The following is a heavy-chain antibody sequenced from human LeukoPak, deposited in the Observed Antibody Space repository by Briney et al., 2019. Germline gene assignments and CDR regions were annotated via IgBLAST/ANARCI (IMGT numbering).Heavy chain of an antibody. CDR3: ARQVYSSSWSYYFDY. CDR1: GGSISSYY. J-gene: IGHJ4*02. V-gene: IGHV4-59*01. CDR2: IYYSGST. Sequence: SETLSLTCAVSGGSISSYYWSWIRQPPGRGLEWIGSIYYSGSTSYNSSLKSRVTIPVDTSKNQFSLKLSSVTPADTAVYYCARQVYSSSWSYYFDYWGQGTLVTVSS. D-gene: IGHD6-13*01.